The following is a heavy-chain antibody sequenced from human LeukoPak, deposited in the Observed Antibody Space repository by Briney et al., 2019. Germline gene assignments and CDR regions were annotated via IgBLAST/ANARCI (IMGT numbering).Heavy chain of an antibody. CDR2: TSSSSSYI. CDR1: GFTFSSYS. Sequence: GGSLRLSCAASGFTFSSYSMNWVRRAPGKGLEWVSSTSSSSSYIYYADSVKGRFTISRDNAKNSLYLQMNSLRAEDTAVYYCARERYGSGSYSVDFDYWGQGTLVTVSS. V-gene: IGHV3-21*01. J-gene: IGHJ4*02. CDR3: ARERYGSGSYSVDFDY. D-gene: IGHD3-10*01.